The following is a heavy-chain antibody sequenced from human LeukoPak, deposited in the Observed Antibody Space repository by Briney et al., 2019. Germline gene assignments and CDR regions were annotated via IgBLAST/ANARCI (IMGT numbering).Heavy chain of an antibody. CDR2: IKQDGSEK. V-gene: IGHV3-7*01. J-gene: IGHJ6*03. CDR1: GFTFSSCW. CDR3: ARRDSGNVVYYYYYYYMDV. Sequence: GGSLRLSCAASGFTFSSCWMSWVRQAPGKGLEWVANIKQDGSEKYYVDSVKGRFTISRDNAKNSLYLQMDSLRAEDTAVYYCARRDSGNVVYYYYYYYMDVWGKGTTVTVSS. D-gene: IGHD4-23*01.